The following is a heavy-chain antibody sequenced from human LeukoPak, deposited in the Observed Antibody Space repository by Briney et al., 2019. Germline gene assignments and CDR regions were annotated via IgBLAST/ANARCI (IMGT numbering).Heavy chain of an antibody. D-gene: IGHD3-22*01. CDR2: IIPIFGTA. CDR3: ARDQLLTDSSGDY. J-gene: IGHJ4*02. CDR1: GGTFSSYA. Sequence: SVKVSCKASGGTFSSYAISWVRQAPGQGLEWMGGIIPIFGTANYAQKFQGRVTMTRDTSTSTVYMELSSLRSEDTAVYYCARDQLLTDSSGDYWGQGTLVTVSS. V-gene: IGHV1-69*05.